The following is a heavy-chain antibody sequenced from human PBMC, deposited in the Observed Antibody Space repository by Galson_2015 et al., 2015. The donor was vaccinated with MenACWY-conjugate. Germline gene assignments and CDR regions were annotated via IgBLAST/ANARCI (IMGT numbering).Heavy chain of an antibody. CDR1: GFIFNTYG. D-gene: IGHD2-15*01. CDR3: AREDFCSGGTCYFYDY. J-gene: IGHJ4*02. Sequence: SLRLSCAASGFIFNTYGMAWARQAPGMGLEWVSANSGSASGGTTYYAASVKGRFTISKDNSKNTLYLQMNSLRVEDTAVYYCAREDFCSGGTCYFYDYWGQGTLVTVSS. CDR2: NSGSASGGTT. V-gene: IGHV3-23*01.